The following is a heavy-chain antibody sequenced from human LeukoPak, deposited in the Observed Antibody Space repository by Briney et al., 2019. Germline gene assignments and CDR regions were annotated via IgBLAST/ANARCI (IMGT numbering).Heavy chain of an antibody. J-gene: IGHJ5*02. CDR2: MKQDGSDK. CDR1: GFTLRVYW. Sequence: GGSLILPCAAPGFTLRVYWMSLVRQATRKGLEAVANMKQDGSDKYYVDSVKGRFTIPRDNAKNSLYLQMDSLRAEDTAVYYCAVAETVNSYDRLRLHHWGQGTLVTVSS. V-gene: IGHV3-7*02. CDR3: AVAETVNSYDRLRLHH. D-gene: IGHD3-22*01.